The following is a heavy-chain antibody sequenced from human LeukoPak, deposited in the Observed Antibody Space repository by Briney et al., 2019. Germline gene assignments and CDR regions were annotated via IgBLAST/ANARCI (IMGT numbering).Heavy chain of an antibody. Sequence: ASVKVSCKASGYTFTGYYMHWVRQAPGQGLEWMGWINPNSGGTNYAQKFQGRVTMTRDTSISTAYMELSSLRSEDTAVYYCASRIAARPYYFDYWGQGTLVTVSS. CDR3: ASRIAARPYYFDY. D-gene: IGHD6-6*01. V-gene: IGHV1-2*02. CDR1: GYTFTGYY. J-gene: IGHJ4*02. CDR2: INPNSGGT.